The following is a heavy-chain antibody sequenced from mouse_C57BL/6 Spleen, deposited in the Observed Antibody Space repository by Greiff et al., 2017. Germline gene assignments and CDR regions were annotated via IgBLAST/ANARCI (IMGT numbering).Heavy chain of an antibody. CDR2: INPSSGYT. D-gene: IGHD1-1*01. CDR3: ARKDYGSSGYFDY. V-gene: IGHV1-7*01. J-gene: IGHJ2*01. CDR1: GYTFTSYW. Sequence: VQRVESGAELAKPGASVKLSCKASGYTFTSYWMHWVKQRPGQGLEWIGYINPSSGYTKYNQKFKDKATLTADKSSSTAYMQLSSLTYEDSAVYYCARKDYGSSGYFDYWGQGTTLTVSS.